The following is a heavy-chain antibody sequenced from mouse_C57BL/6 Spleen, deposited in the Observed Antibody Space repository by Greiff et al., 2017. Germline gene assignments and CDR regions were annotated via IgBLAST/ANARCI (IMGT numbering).Heavy chain of an antibody. CDR2: IYPGSGST. CDR3: AGGYDGRPWFAY. CDR1: GYTFTSYW. J-gene: IGHJ3*01. V-gene: IGHV1-55*01. Sequence: QLKQPGAELVKPGASVKMSCKASGYTFTSYWITWVKQRPGQGLEWIGDIYPGSGSTNYNEKFKSKATLTVDTSSSTAYMQLSSLTAEDSAVYDGAGGYDGRPWFAYWGQGTLVTVSA. D-gene: IGHD2-2*01.